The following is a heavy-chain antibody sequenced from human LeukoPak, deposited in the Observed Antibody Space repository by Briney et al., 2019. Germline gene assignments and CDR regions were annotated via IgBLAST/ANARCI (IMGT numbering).Heavy chain of an antibody. CDR2: ISAYSGAT. D-gene: IGHD6-19*01. CDR1: GYTFTNYG. V-gene: IGHV1-18*01. CDR3: ARWVAVAGRFDY. J-gene: IGHJ4*02. Sequence: ASVRVSCKVSGYTFTNYGISWVRQAPGQGLEWMGWISAYSGATNYAQKLQGRVTMTTDTSTSTAYMELRSLRSDDTAVYYCARWVAVAGRFDYWGQGTLVTVSS.